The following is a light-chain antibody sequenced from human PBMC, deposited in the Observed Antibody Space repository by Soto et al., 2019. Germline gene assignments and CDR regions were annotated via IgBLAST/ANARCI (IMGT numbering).Light chain of an antibody. J-gene: IGKJ1*01. CDR1: QSSSDS. CDR2: EAS. Sequence: DIQMTQSPSTLSASVGDRVTITCRASQSSSDSLAWYQQKPGKAPKLLIYEASTLKSGVPPRFSGSRSGTEFTLTISRLQRDDFAIYYSQQSNGYWTLGQGTNLEIK. CDR3: QQSNGYWT. V-gene: IGKV1-5*03.